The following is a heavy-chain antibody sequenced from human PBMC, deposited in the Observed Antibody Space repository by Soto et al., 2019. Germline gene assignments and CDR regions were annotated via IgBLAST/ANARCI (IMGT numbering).Heavy chain of an antibody. CDR2: ISGYNGKT. J-gene: IGHJ4*02. D-gene: IGHD3-10*01. Sequence: ASVKVSCKASGYTFRSFCVSWVRQAPGQGLEWMGWISGYNGKTQYAQTLQGRVTMTADTSTSTVYMEVRGLRSDDTAVYFCARDKMIDDYGLGTYDYWGQGTTVTVSS. CDR3: ARDKMIDDYGLGTYDY. CDR1: GYTFRSFC. V-gene: IGHV1-18*04.